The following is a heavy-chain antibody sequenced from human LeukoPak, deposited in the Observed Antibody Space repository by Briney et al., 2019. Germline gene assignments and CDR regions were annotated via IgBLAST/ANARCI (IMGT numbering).Heavy chain of an antibody. CDR2: IKPSGGST. Sequence: ASVKVSCKASGYTFTSYYMHWVRQAPGQGLEWMGIIKPSGGSTSYAQKFQGRVTMTRDMSTSTVYMELSSLRSEDTAVYYCARDRNYDFWSGYYTGYFDYWGQGTLVTVSS. D-gene: IGHD3-3*01. CDR1: GYTFTSYY. V-gene: IGHV1-46*01. CDR3: ARDRNYDFWSGYYTGYFDY. J-gene: IGHJ4*02.